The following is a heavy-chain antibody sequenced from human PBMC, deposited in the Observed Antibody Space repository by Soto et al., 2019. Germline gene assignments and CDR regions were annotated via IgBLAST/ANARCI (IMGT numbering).Heavy chain of an antibody. Sequence: QPGGSLRLSCAASGFTFGSYWMNWVRQAPGKGLVWVSRIDSDGSSTTYADSVKGRFTTSRDNAKNTLYLQMSSLRVEDTAVYYCARGRPYGMDVWGQGTTVTVS. CDR1: GFTFGSYW. J-gene: IGHJ6*02. CDR3: ARGRPYGMDV. V-gene: IGHV3-74*01. CDR2: IDSDGSST.